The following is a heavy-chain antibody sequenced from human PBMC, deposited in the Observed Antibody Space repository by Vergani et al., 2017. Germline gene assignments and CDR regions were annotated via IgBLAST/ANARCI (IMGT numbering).Heavy chain of an antibody. CDR3: ARDQWDDDGPRGWFAP. V-gene: IGHV4-4*07. Sequence: VQLQESGPGLLKPSETLSLTCSVSGASIPSYFWSWIRKPAGKGLEWLGRVHTDGTAYYNPSLRTRVRLSADLSQSQFSLKMTSLTAADTAVYFCARDQWDDDGPRGWFAPWGQGILVTVSS. CDR2: VHTDGTA. D-gene: IGHD5-24*01. J-gene: IGHJ5*02. CDR1: GASIPSYF.